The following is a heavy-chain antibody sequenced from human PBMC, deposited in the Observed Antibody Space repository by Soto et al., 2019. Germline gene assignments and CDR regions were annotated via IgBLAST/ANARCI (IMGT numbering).Heavy chain of an antibody. J-gene: IGHJ3*02. CDR2: IGTAGDT. D-gene: IGHD3-10*01. V-gene: IGHV3-13*04. Sequence: EVQLVESGGGLIQPGGSLRLSCAASGFTFSSYDMHWVRQATGKGLEWVSAIGTAGDTYYSGSVKGRFTISRENAKNSLYLKMNSLRAGDTAVYYCARGYYGSGSYFLRGALDAFDIWGQGTMVTVSS. CDR3: ARGYYGSGSYFLRGALDAFDI. CDR1: GFTFSSYD.